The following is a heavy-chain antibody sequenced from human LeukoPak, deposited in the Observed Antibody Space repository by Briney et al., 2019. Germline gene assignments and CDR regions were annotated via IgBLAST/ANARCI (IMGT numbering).Heavy chain of an antibody. CDR1: GGSISNYY. J-gene: IGHJ4*02. Sequence: SETLSLTCTVSGGSISNYYWSWIRQPPGKGLEWIGYISYSGNTNRNPSLKSRVITSVDTSKNQFSLKLSSVTAADTAVYYCASSRGKYYYDTSGHYYVDSFDFWGQGTLVTVSS. D-gene: IGHD3-22*01. V-gene: IGHV4-59*01. CDR2: ISYSGNT. CDR3: ASSRGKYYYDTSGHYYVDSFDF.